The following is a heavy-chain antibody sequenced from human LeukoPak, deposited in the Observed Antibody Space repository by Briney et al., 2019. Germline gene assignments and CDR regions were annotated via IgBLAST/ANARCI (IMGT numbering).Heavy chain of an antibody. CDR2: ISSNGRST. CDR1: EFTFSSYA. J-gene: IGHJ6*03. Sequence: PGGSPRLSCVASEFTFSSYAMHWVRQAPGKGLEYVSAISSNGRSTYYANSVKGRFTISRDNSKNTLYLQMGSLRAEDMAVYYCARGNGGEGSYYYYMDVWGKGTTVTVSS. D-gene: IGHD3-10*01. V-gene: IGHV3-64*01. CDR3: ARGNGGEGSYYYYMDV.